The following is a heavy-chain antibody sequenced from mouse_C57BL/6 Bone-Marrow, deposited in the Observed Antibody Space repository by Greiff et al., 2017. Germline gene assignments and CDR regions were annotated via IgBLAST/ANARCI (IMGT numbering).Heavy chain of an antibody. CDR2: IYPRCGNT. J-gene: IGHJ2*01. D-gene: IGHD1-1*01. CDR1: GYTFTSYG. Sequence: QVHVKQSGAELARPGASVKLSCNASGYTFTSYGISWVKQRTGQGLEWIGEIYPRCGNTSYNETFTGQGTLTTDKSSSTAYMELRSLTSEDSAVYFCARSPHYCDSSSFVFGGKGTTLTVSS. V-gene: IGHV1-81*01. CDR3: ARSPHYCDSSSFVF.